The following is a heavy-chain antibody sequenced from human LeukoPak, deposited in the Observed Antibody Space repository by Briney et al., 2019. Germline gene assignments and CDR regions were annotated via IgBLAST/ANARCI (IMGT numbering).Heavy chain of an antibody. CDR2: IGGSGTPI. Sequence: GGSLSLSCAASGFTFSDHYMSWIRQAPGKGLEWVSYIGGSGTPIYYADSVKGRFTVSRDNAKNSLFLQMDSLRAEDTAVYYCARDRRPAVYGGLDNWGQGTLVTVSS. CDR1: GFTFSDHY. V-gene: IGHV3-11*04. D-gene: IGHD2-2*01. CDR3: ARDRRPAVYGGLDN. J-gene: IGHJ4*02.